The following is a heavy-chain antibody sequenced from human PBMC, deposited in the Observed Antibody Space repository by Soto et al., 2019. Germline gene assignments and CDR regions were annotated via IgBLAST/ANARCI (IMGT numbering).Heavy chain of an antibody. V-gene: IGHV3-30*18. J-gene: IGHJ4*02. CDR2: ISYDGSNK. CDR1: GFTFSSYG. CDR3: AKDGLRLTFGGVIAY. Sequence: PGGSLRLSCAASGFTFSSYGMHWVRQAPGKGLEWVAVISYDGSNKYYADSVKGRFTISRDNSKNTLYLQMNSLRAEDTAVYYCAKDGLRLTFGGVIAYWGQGTLVTVSS. D-gene: IGHD3-16*02.